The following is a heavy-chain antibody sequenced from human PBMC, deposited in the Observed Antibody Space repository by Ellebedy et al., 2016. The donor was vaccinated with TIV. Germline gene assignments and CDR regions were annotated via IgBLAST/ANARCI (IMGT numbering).Heavy chain of an antibody. D-gene: IGHD6-6*01. CDR2: ISYDGSDK. Sequence: GGSLRLSXAASGFTFSTSGMHWVRQAPGKGLEWVAIISYDGSDKYYVDSVKGRFTISRDNSKNTLYLQMNSLRAEDTAVYYCAKDPAAQGTSREPINDWGQGTLVTVSS. CDR3: AKDPAAQGTSREPIND. V-gene: IGHV3-30*18. CDR1: GFTFSTSG. J-gene: IGHJ4*02.